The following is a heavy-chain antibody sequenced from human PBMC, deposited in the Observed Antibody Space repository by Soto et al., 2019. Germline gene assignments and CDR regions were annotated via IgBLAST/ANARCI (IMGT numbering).Heavy chain of an antibody. CDR3: AVYSSGWYDWYFDL. V-gene: IGHV3-23*01. J-gene: IGHJ2*01. Sequence: EVQLLESGGGLVQPGGSLRLSCAASGFTFSSYAMSWVRQAPGKGLEWVSAFSGSGGSTYYADSVKGRFTISRDNSKNTLYLQMNSLRAEDTAVYYCAVYSSGWYDWYFDLWGRGTLVTVSS. CDR2: FSGSGGST. CDR1: GFTFSSYA. D-gene: IGHD6-19*01.